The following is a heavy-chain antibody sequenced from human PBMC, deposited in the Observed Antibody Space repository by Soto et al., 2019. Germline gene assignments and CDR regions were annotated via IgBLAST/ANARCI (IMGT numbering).Heavy chain of an antibody. Sequence: GGSLRLSCAASGFTFSSYWMHWVHQAPGKGLVWVSRISIDGSRTNYADSVKGRFTISRDNAKNTLYLQMNGLRAEDTAVYYCAKDGQSGFWSGYYLDVWGQGTTVTVSS. V-gene: IGHV3-74*01. CDR2: ISIDGSRT. D-gene: IGHD3-3*01. CDR1: GFTFSSYW. J-gene: IGHJ6*02. CDR3: AKDGQSGFWSGYYLDV.